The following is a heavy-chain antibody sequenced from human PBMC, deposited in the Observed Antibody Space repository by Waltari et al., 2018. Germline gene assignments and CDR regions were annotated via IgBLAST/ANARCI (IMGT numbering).Heavy chain of an antibody. CDR2: IYYSGST. Sequence: QLQLQESGPGLVKPSETLSLTCTVSGGSISSSSYYWGWIRQPPGKGLEWIGSIYYSGSTYYNPSLKSRVTISVDTSKNQFSLKLSSVTAADTAVYYCARDLANFYGMDVWGQGTTVTVSS. D-gene: IGHD3-3*01. J-gene: IGHJ6*02. CDR1: GGSISSSSYY. CDR3: ARDLANFYGMDV. V-gene: IGHV4-39*07.